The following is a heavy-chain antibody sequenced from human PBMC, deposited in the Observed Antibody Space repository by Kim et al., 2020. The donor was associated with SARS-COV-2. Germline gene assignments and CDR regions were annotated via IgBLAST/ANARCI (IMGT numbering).Heavy chain of an antibody. D-gene: IGHD5-18*01. CDR3: ANDLKTRWLQPRWGSFDI. J-gene: IGHJ3*02. CDR2: IIPIFGTA. V-gene: IGHV1-69*13. CDR1: GGTFSSYA. Sequence: SVKVSCKASGGTFSSYAISWVRQAPGQGLEWMGGIIPIFGTANYAQKFQGRVTITADESTSTAYMELSSLRSEDTAVYYCANDLKTRWLQPRWGSFDIWGQGTMVTVSS.